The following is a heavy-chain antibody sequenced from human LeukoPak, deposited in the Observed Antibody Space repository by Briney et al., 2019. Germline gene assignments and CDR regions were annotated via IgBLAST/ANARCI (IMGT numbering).Heavy chain of an antibody. J-gene: IGHJ5*02. Sequence: GGSLRLSCAASGFTFSSYWMSWVRQAPGKGLEWVANIKQDGSEKYYVDSVKDRFTISRDNAKNSLYLQMNSLRAEDTAVYYCARLLGYCSSTSCPPWFDPWGQGTLVTVSS. D-gene: IGHD2-2*01. V-gene: IGHV3-7*01. CDR3: ARLLGYCSSTSCPPWFDP. CDR2: IKQDGSEK. CDR1: GFTFSSYW.